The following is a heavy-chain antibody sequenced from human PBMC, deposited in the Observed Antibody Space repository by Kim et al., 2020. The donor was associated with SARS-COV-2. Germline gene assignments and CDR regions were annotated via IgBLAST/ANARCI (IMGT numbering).Heavy chain of an antibody. D-gene: IGHD2-2*01. Sequence: GGSLRLSCAASGFTFSSYAMSWVRQAPGEGLEWVSVIYSGGSSTYYADSVKGRFTISRDNSKNTLYLQMNSLRAEDTAVYYCAKDLVVVPAAMILPGGMDVWGQGTTVTVSS. V-gene: IGHV3-23*03. CDR1: GFTFSSYA. CDR3: AKDLVVVPAAMILPGGMDV. J-gene: IGHJ6*02. CDR2: IYSGGSST.